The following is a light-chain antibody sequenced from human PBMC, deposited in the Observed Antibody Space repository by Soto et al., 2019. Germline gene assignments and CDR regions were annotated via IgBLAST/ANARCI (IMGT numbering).Light chain of an antibody. CDR1: QPIFMN. CDR3: QQSYTTPT. V-gene: IGKV1-39*01. CDR2: GTS. Sequence: QLTQSPSSLSASIGDRVTIACRASQPIFMNLNWYQHKPGRVPKLLISGTSNLPSGVPSRFSGSGSGTAFTLTISGLQLEDFATYYCQQSYTTPTFGQGTTVEI. J-gene: IGKJ1*01.